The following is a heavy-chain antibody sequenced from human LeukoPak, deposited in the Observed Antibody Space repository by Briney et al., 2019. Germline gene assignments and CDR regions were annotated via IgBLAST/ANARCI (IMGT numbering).Heavy chain of an antibody. CDR3: VRAGTVSGSDYLDY. Sequence: QPGGSLRLSCAVSGFTFSDHFLDWVRQAPGKGLEWVGRSRNKAKSCTTEYAASVKGRFTISRDDSKNSLYLQMNSLETEDTAVYYCVRAGTVSGSDYLDYSGQGTLVTVSS. V-gene: IGHV3-72*01. CDR2: SRNKAKSCTT. CDR1: GFTFSDHF. D-gene: IGHD6-19*01. J-gene: IGHJ4*02.